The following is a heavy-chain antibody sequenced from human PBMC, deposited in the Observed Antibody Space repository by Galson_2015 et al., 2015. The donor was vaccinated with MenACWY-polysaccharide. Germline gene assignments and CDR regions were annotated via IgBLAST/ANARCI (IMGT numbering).Heavy chain of an antibody. CDR1: GFPFSNYD. CDR2: ISSTSGII. J-gene: IGHJ3*01. D-gene: IGHD2-21*01. Sequence: SLRLSCAVSGFPFSNYDINWVRQAPGKGLEWLSFISSTSGIIHYTDSVKGRFTISRDNAKNSLYLQMNSLRAEDTAVYYCARGLWGGYAFDAWGQGTMVTVSS. CDR3: ARGLWGGYAFDA. V-gene: IGHV3-48*03.